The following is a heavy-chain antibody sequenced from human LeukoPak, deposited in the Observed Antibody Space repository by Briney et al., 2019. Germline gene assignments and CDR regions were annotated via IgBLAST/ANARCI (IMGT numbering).Heavy chain of an antibody. CDR3: AREPYDFWSAYSSGSYFDY. D-gene: IGHD3-3*01. J-gene: IGHJ4*02. Sequence: GGSLRLSCAASGFTFSSYAMSWVRQAPGKGLEWVSAISGSGGSTYYADSVKGRFTISRDNSKNTLYLRMNSLRAEDTAVYYCAREPYDFWSAYSSGSYFDYWGQGTLVTVSS. CDR2: ISGSGGST. CDR1: GFTFSSYA. V-gene: IGHV3-23*01.